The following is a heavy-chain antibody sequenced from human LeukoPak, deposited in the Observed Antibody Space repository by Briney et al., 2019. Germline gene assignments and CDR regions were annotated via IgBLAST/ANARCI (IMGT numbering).Heavy chain of an antibody. V-gene: IGHV3-66*01. CDR1: GFTVSSNY. CDR2: IYSGGST. D-gene: IGHD3-22*01. CDR3: ALHRGRYYYDSSGYYYY. J-gene: IGHJ4*02. Sequence: GGSLRLSCAASGFTVSSNYMSWVRQAPGKGLEWVSVIYSGGSTYYADSVKGRFTISRDNSKNTLYLQMNSLRAEDTAVYYCALHRGRYYYDSSGYYYYWGQGTLVTVSS.